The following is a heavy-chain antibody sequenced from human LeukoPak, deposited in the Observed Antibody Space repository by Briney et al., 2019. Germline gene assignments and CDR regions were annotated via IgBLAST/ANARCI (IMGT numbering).Heavy chain of an antibody. V-gene: IGHV3-21*01. CDR2: ISSSSSYI. Sequence: GGSLRLSCAASGFTFSSYSMNWVRQAPGKGLEWVSSISSSSSYIYYADSVKGRFTISRDNAKNSLYLQMNSLRAEDTAVYYCARDGAAAGRGFDYWGQGTLVTVSS. CDR1: GFTFSSYS. D-gene: IGHD6-13*01. J-gene: IGHJ4*02. CDR3: ARDGAAAGRGFDY.